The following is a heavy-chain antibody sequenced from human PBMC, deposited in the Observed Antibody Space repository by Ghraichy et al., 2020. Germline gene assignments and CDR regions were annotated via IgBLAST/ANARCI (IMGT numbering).Heavy chain of an antibody. CDR3: ARGGGRITMVRGRTAILQH. CDR2: INHSGST. Sequence: SETLSLTCAVYGGSFSGYYWSWIRQPPGKGLEWIGEINHSGSTNYNPSLKSRVTISVDTSKNQFSLKLSSVTAADTAVYYCARGGGRITMVRGRTAILQHWGQGTLVTVSS. V-gene: IGHV4-34*01. CDR1: GGSFSGYY. J-gene: IGHJ1*01. D-gene: IGHD3-10*01.